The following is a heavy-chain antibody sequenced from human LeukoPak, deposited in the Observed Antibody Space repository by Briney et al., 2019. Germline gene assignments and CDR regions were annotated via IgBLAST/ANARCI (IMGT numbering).Heavy chain of an antibody. J-gene: IGHJ5*02. V-gene: IGHV4-59*11. CDR2: IYYSGST. CDR1: GGSISSHY. D-gene: IGHD3-10*01. CDR3: ARAALGRGGGWSDP. Sequence: SETLSLTCTVSGGSISSHYWSWIRQPPGKGLEWIGYIYYSGSTNYNPSLKSRVTISVDTSKNQFSLKLSSVTAADAAVYYCARAALGRGGGWSDPWGQGTLVTVSS.